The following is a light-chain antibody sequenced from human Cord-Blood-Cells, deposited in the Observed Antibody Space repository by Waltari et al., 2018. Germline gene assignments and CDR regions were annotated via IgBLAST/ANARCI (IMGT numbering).Light chain of an antibody. CDR2: DAS. CDR1: QDISNY. Sequence: DIQMTQSPSSLSASVGDRVTITCQASQDISNYLNWYQQKPGKAPKLLIYDASNLETGVPSRFSGSGAGTCFTFTISSRQPEDIATYCCQQYDNLPITFGQGTRLEIK. V-gene: IGKV1-33*01. CDR3: QQYDNLPIT. J-gene: IGKJ5*01.